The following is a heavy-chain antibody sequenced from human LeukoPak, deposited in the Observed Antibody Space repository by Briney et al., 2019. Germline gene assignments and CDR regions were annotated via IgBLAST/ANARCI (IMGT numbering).Heavy chain of an antibody. Sequence: GGSLRLSCAASGFTFDDYGLSWVRQAPGKGLEWVSGINWNGGSTGYADSVKGRFTISRDNAKNSLYLQMNSLRAEDTALYYCARCSSWYGYYYYMDVWGKETTVTVSS. CDR2: INWNGGST. D-gene: IGHD6-13*01. CDR1: GFTFDDYG. CDR3: ARCSSWYGYYYYMDV. V-gene: IGHV3-20*04. J-gene: IGHJ6*03.